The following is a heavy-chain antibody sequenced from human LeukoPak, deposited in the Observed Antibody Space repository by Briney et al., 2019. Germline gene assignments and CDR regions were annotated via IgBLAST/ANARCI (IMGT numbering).Heavy chain of an antibody. D-gene: IGHD4-23*01. CDR1: GDSINSLDL. CDR3: ARDLLNEGNHLDY. CDR2: MYLSGTT. Sequence: NASGTLSLTCTVSGDSINSLDLWSWVRQPPGKGLEWIGEMYLSGTTHSNPSVKSRVTISVDTSKNQFSLKLSSVTAADTAVYYCARDLLNEGNHLDYWGQGTLVTVSS. V-gene: IGHV4-4*02. J-gene: IGHJ4*02.